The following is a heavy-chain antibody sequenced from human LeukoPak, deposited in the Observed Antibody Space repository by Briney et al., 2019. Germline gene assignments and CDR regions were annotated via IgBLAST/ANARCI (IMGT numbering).Heavy chain of an antibody. CDR3: ARGYSSSAYNWFDP. D-gene: IGHD6-6*01. Sequence: SETLSLTCAVYGGSFSGYYWSWIRQPPGKGLEWIWEINHSGSTNYNPSLKSRVTISVDTSKNQFSLKLSSVTAADTAVYYCARGYSSSAYNWFDPWGQGTLVTVSS. J-gene: IGHJ5*02. CDR2: INHSGST. V-gene: IGHV4-34*01. CDR1: GGSFSGYY.